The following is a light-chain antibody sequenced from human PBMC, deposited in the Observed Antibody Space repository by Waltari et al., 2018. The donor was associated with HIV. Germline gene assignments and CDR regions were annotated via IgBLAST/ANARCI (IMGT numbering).Light chain of an antibody. Sequence: QSALTQPPSASGSPGQSVTISCTGTSSDVGGDTYVSWYQQHPGKAPKLIIYEVRKRPPGVPYRFSGSKSGTSATLGITGLQTGDEADYYCGTWDSSLSAGPVFGGGTKLTVL. CDR3: GTWDSSLSAGPV. J-gene: IGLJ2*01. CDR1: SSDVGGDTY. V-gene: IGLV2-8*01. CDR2: EVR.